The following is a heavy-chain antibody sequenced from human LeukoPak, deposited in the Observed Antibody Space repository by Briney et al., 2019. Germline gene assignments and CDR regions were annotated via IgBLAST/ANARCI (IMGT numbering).Heavy chain of an antibody. J-gene: IGHJ4*02. D-gene: IGHD3-9*01. CDR1: GFTFNSYG. CDR2: VRYDGSNK. V-gene: IGHV3-30*02. Sequence: PGGSLRLSCAASGFTFNSYGMNWVRQAPGKGLEWVAFVRYDGSNKYYADPGKGRFTISRDNYKNTLYLQMHSLRAEDTAVYFCARGGYYNILSGFRSRFLGFDYWGQGTLVTVSS. CDR3: ARGGYYNILSGFRSRFLGFDY.